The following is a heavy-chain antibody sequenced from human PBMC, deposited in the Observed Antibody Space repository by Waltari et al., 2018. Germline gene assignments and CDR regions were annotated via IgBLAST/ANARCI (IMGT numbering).Heavy chain of an antibody. Sequence: QVQLVQYGAEVKKPGASVKVSCKASGYTFTSYDINWVRQATGQGLEWMGWMNPNSGNTGYAQKFQGRVTITRNTSISSSHMDLSSLRSEDTAVYHCARLDPAIVLWSGAFDIWGQGTIVTVSS. CDR2: MNPNSGNT. CDR1: GYTFTSYD. J-gene: IGHJ3*02. CDR3: ARLDPAIVLWSGAFDI. V-gene: IGHV1-8*03. D-gene: IGHD5-18*01.